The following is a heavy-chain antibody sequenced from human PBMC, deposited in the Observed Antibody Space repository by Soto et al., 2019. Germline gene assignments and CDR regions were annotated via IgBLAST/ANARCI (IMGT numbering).Heavy chain of an antibody. CDR1: GVTFSSCA. V-gene: IGHV3-23*01. Sequence: EVQLLESGGGLVQPGGSLRLSCAASGVTFSSCAMNWVRQAPGKGLEWVSTISGSGDSTYYADSVKGRFTISRDNSKNTLYLQMNSLRAEDTAVYYCGKDTSNTISHVDSWGQGTLVTVSS. D-gene: IGHD2-2*01. CDR2: ISGSGDST. J-gene: IGHJ4*02. CDR3: GKDTSNTISHVDS.